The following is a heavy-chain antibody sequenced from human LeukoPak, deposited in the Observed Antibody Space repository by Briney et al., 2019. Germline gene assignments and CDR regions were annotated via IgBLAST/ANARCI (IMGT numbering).Heavy chain of an antibody. CDR3: AKVLQA. CDR1: GFTFSSYG. V-gene: IGHV3-30*18. CDR2: ISYDGSNK. J-gene: IGHJ5*02. Sequence: GGSLRLSCAASGFTFSSYGMHWVRRAPGKGLEWVAVISYDGSNKYYADSVKGRFTISRDNSKNTLYLQMNSLRAEDTAVYYCAKVLQAWGQGTLVTVSS.